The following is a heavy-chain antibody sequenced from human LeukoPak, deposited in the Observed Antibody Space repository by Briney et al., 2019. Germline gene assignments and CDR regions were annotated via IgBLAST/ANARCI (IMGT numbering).Heavy chain of an antibody. V-gene: IGHV1-2*02. CDR3: ARGSSIHVLLYHYYYMDV. CDR1: GYTFTGYY. CDR2: INPSSGRT. D-gene: IGHD2-2*01. Sequence: ASVKVSCKASGYTFTGYYMHWVRQAPGQGLEWMGWINPSSGRTNYAQNFQDKVAMTRDTSISTAYMELSSLRSDDTAVYYCARGSSIHVLLYHYYYMDVWGKGTTVAVSS. J-gene: IGHJ6*03.